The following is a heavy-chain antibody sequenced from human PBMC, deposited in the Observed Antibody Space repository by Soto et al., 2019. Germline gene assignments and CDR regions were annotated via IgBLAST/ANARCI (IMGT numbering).Heavy chain of an antibody. J-gene: IGHJ6*02. V-gene: IGHV4-59*01. CDR2: IYYSGST. Sequence: PSETLSLTCTVSGGSISSYYWNWIRQPPGKGLEWIGYIYYSGSTNYNPSLKSRVTISVDTSKNQFSLKLSSVTAADTAVYYCARDRKWKGYYGMDVWGQGTTVTVSS. CDR3: ARDRKWKGYYGMDV. CDR1: GGSISSYY. D-gene: IGHD1-1*01.